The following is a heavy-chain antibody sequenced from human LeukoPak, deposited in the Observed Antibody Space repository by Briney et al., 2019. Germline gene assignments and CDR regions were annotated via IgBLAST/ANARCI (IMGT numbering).Heavy chain of an antibody. CDR1: EFTFSNYW. D-gene: IGHD6-13*01. J-gene: IGHJ4*02. V-gene: IGHV3-7*01. CDR2: INQDGTKK. Sequence: PGGSLRLSCVASEFTFSNYWMSWVRQAPGKGLEWVASINQDGTKKNYVDSVKGRFDISRDNTKNSLYLQMNSLRAEDTAVYYCARSPLGAAADPYFDYWGQGTLVTVSS. CDR3: ARSPLGAAADPYFDY.